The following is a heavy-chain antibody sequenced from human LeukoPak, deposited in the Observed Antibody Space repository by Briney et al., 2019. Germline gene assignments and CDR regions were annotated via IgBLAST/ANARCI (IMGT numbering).Heavy chain of an antibody. CDR3: ARGRRLVGFDP. CDR1: GGSFSGYY. Sequence: SETLSLTCAVYGGSFSGYYWSWIRQPPGKGLEWIGEINHSGSTNYNPSLKSRVTISVDTSKNQFSLKLSSVTAADTAVYYCARGRRLVGFDPWGQGTLVNVS. J-gene: IGHJ5*02. D-gene: IGHD1-26*01. V-gene: IGHV4-34*01. CDR2: INHSGST.